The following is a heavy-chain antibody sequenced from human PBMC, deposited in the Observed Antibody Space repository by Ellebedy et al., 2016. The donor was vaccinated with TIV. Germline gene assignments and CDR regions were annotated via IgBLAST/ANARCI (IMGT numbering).Heavy chain of an antibody. J-gene: IGHJ4*02. Sequence: ASVTVSCXASGYTFTSYDINWVRQAPGQGLEWMGWMNPDSGDTVYSQRFQGRVTMTRNTSINTAYMELSSLRSEDTAVYYCARLNHYYHSSGYYRLYYFDYWGQGILVTVSS. CDR3: ARLNHYYHSSGYYRLYYFDY. CDR1: GYTFTSYD. V-gene: IGHV1-8*01. D-gene: IGHD3-22*01. CDR2: MNPDSGDT.